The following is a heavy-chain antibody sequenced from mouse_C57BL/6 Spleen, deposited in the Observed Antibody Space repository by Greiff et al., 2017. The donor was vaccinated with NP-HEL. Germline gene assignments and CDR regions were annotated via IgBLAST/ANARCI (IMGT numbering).Heavy chain of an antibody. V-gene: IGHV5-17*01. CDR1: GFTFSDYG. J-gene: IGHJ2*01. Sequence: EVKLMESGGGLVKPGGSLKLSCAASGFTFSDYGMHWVRQAPEKGLEWVAYISSGSSTIYYADTVKGRFTISRDNAKNTLFLQMTSLRSEDTAMYYCARSHYYGSSGGVYFDYWGQGTTLTVSS. CDR2: ISSGSSTI. CDR3: ARSHYYGSSGGVYFDY. D-gene: IGHD1-1*01.